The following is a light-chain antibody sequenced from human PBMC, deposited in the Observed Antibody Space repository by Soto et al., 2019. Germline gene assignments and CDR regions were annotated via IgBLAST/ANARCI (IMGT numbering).Light chain of an antibody. CDR1: SSDIGRYNY. Sequence: ALTQPASVSGSPGQSITISCTGTSSDIGRYNYVSWYQQYPGKAPKFMIYDVSNRPSGVSNRFSGSKSGNTASLTISGLQAEDEADYYCSSYISSSTYVFGTGTKVTVL. J-gene: IGLJ1*01. CDR2: DVS. V-gene: IGLV2-14*01. CDR3: SSYISSSTYV.